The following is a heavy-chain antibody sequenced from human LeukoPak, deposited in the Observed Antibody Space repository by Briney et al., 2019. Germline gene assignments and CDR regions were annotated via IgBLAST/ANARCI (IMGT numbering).Heavy chain of an antibody. D-gene: IGHD3-22*01. CDR2: IYYSGST. Sequence: PSETLSLTSAVSGGSISSDYWSSGRHPPGKGVGWMGDIYYSGSTNYNPSLKSRITISVDTSKNQFSLKLSSVTAADTAVYYCARLHRSSGYYYPDMDVWGKGTTVTVSS. V-gene: IGHV4-59*08. CDR3: ARLHRSSGYYYPDMDV. J-gene: IGHJ6*03. CDR1: GGSISSDY.